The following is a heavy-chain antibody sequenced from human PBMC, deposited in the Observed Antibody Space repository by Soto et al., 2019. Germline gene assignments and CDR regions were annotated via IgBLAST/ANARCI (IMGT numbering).Heavy chain of an antibody. D-gene: IGHD6-19*01. CDR1: GGSISGSY. J-gene: IGHJ4*02. CDR3: ARSVAVPGAHIDY. V-gene: IGHV4-59*01. Sequence: SETLSLTCSVSGGSISGSYSSWIRQSPGKGLEWLGYVYYTWSTNYSHSLRSRGSISVDTAKNEFSLRLSSVTAADTAVYFCARSVAVPGAHIDYWGQGTQVTVSS. CDR2: VYYTWST.